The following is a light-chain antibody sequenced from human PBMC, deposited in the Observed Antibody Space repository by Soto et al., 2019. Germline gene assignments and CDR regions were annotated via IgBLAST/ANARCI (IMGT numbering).Light chain of an antibody. CDR1: SSDVGDYNY. CDR3: CAYAGSYTLYV. J-gene: IGLJ1*01. CDR2: DVS. V-gene: IGLV2-11*01. Sequence: QSALTQPRSVSGSPGQSVTISCTGTSSDVGDYNYVSWYQHHPGKAPKLIIYDVSKRPSGVPDRFSGSKSANTASLTISGLQAEDEADYYCCAYAGSYTLYVFGIGTKVTVL.